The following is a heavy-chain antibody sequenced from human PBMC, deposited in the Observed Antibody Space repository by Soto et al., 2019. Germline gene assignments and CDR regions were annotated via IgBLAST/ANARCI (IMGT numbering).Heavy chain of an antibody. CDR1: GGSFSGYY. J-gene: IGHJ4*02. CDR3: GRLEGLATISYYFDY. V-gene: IGHV4-34*01. CDR2: IYYSGST. D-gene: IGHD3-9*01. Sequence: SETLSLTCAVYGGSFSGYYWSWIRQPPGKGLEWIGGIYYSGSTHYNPSLESRVTISVDKSKNQFSLKLMSLSAADTAVYYCGRLEGLATISYYFDYWGQGALVTVSS.